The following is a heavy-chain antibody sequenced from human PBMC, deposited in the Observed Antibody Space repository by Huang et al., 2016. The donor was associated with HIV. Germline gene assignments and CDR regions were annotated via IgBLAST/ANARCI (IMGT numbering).Heavy chain of an antibody. V-gene: IGHV1-3*01. CDR1: GYTFTKNA. Sequence: QVQLVQSGAEVKKPGASVKVSCKASGYTFTKNALHWGGQAPGQRLEWMGWINGANGNTEYVGKFQGRVTMTRDTSARTVYMELSSLRSEDTAVYYCAREGSDYVWGSYRLSWFDPWGQGTLVTVSS. J-gene: IGHJ5*02. CDR2: INGANGNT. D-gene: IGHD3-16*02. CDR3: AREGSDYVWGSYRLSWFDP.